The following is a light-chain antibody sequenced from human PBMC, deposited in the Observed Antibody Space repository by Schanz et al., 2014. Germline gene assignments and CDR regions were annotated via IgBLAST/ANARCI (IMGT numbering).Light chain of an antibody. CDR1: SSDVGSYKF. Sequence: QSALTQPASVSGSPGQSITISCTGTSSDVGSYKFVSWYQQHPGKAPKLIIYEATNRPSGVSNRFSGSKSGNTASLTISGLQAEDEADYYCSSYTSYSTLVFGGGTKLTVL. J-gene: IGLJ2*01. CDR3: SSYTSYSTLV. V-gene: IGLV2-14*02. CDR2: EAT.